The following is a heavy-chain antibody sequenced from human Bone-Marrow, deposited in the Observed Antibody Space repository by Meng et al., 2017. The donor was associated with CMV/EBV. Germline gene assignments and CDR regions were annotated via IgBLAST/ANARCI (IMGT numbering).Heavy chain of an antibody. D-gene: IGHD3-3*01. CDR2: ISSTSSYI. J-gene: IGHJ4*02. V-gene: IGHV3-21*06. CDR1: GFGFSTYS. Sequence: GESLKISCVASGFGFSTYSMSWVRQAPGKGLEWVSSISSTSSYIYYADSLKGRFTISRDNAQSSLYLHVNSLSAEDTAVYYCARDPFWSGAHLDYWGQGTLVTVSS. CDR3: ARDPFWSGAHLDY.